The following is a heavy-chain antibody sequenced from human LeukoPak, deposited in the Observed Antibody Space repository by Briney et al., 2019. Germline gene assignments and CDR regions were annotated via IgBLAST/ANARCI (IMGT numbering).Heavy chain of an antibody. CDR2: IYSDGRT. V-gene: IGHV3-53*01. CDR3: TRDPTDSGLGDY. J-gene: IGHJ4*02. D-gene: IGHD6-19*01. CDR1: GFTAINTY. Sequence: GGSLRLSCAASGFTAINTYMSWVRQAPGMGLEWVSVIYSDGRTFYADSVKGRFTISRDSSNNTLYLQMNSLRAEDTAVYYCTRDPTDSGLGDYWGQGTLVTVSS.